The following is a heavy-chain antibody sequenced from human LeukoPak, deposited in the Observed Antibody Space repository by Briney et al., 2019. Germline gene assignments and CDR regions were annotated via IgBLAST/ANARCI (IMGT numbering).Heavy chain of an antibody. D-gene: IGHD3-10*01. CDR2: IRSSSSYI. Sequence: GRSLRLSCAASGFTFSSYSMNWVRQAPGKGLEWVSSIRSSSSYIYYADSVKGRFTISKDNSKNTLYLQMNSLRAEDTAVYYCAKEGGGSSGPWTYYFDYWGQGTLVTVSS. J-gene: IGHJ4*02. CDR3: AKEGGGSSGPWTYYFDY. CDR1: GFTFSSYS. V-gene: IGHV3-21*04.